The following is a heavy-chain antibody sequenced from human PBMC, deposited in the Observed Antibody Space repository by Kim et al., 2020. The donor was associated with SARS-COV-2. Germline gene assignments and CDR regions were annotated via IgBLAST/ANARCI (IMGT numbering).Heavy chain of an antibody. Sequence: PSLKRRVTISVDTSKNQFSLKLSSVTAADTAVYYCARGEDSSSWYRYFDYWGQGTLVTVSS. D-gene: IGHD6-13*01. J-gene: IGHJ4*02. V-gene: IGHV4-31*02. CDR3: ARGEDSSSWYRYFDY.